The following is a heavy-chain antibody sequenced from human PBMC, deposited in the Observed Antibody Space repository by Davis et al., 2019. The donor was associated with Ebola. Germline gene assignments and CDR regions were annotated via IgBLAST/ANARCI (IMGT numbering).Heavy chain of an antibody. J-gene: IGHJ6*04. V-gene: IGHV3-23*01. D-gene: IGHD7-27*01. Sequence: GESLKISCAASGFTFSSYAMSWVRQAPGKGLEWVSAISGSGGSTYYADSVKGRFTISRDNSKNTLYLQMNSLRAEDTAVYYCARPSWGPYYYYGMDVWGKGTTATVSS. CDR1: GFTFSSYA. CDR3: ARPSWGPYYYYGMDV. CDR2: ISGSGGST.